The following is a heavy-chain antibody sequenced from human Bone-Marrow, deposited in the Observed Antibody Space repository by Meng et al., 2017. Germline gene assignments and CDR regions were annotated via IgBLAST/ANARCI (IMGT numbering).Heavy chain of an antibody. CDR2: VITDGSNT. V-gene: IGHV3-74*01. CDR1: GFTFSGDC. J-gene: IGHJ5*01. CDR3: ARDFGGNSDS. D-gene: IGHD2-15*01. Sequence: EVQLLESGGGLVQSWGSLRLSCAASGFTFSGDCMPWFRQAPGKGLVWLSHVITDGSNTRYADAVKVRFTISRDNAKNTLYLQMNSLRAEDTAVYYCARDFGGNSDSWGHGTLVTVSS.